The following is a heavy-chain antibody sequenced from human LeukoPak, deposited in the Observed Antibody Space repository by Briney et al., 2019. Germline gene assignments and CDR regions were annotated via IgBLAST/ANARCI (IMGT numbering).Heavy chain of an antibody. CDR2: ITSSGAYI. J-gene: IGHJ6*03. CDR3: ARDPYSGNYGNYYYYYMDV. CDR1: GFTFNNYS. D-gene: IGHD1-26*01. V-gene: IGHV3-21*01. Sequence: SGGSLRLSCAASGFTFNNYSMNWVRQAPGKALEWVSSITSSGAYIFYADSVKGRFTISRDNAKDSLYLQMNSLGPEDTAVYYCARDPYSGNYGNYYYYYMDVWGKGTTVTISS.